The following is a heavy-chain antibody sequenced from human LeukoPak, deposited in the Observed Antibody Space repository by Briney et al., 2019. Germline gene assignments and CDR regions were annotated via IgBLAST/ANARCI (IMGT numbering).Heavy chain of an antibody. D-gene: IGHD6-13*01. J-gene: IGHJ4*02. CDR3: ARGGWYSNYYFDY. CDR1: GSTFSSYW. V-gene: IGHV3-74*01. CDR2: INSDGSST. Sequence: GGSLRLSCAASGSTFSSYWMHWVRQAPGKGLVWFSRINSDGSSTSYADSVKGRFTISRDNAKNTLYLQMNSLRAEDTAVYYCARGGWYSNYYFDYWGQGTLVTVSS.